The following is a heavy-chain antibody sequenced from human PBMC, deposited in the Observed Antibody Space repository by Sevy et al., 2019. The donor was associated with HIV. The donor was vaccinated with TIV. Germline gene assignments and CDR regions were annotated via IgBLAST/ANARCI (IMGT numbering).Heavy chain of an antibody. V-gene: IGHV4-34*01. CDR3: ARSPPVVVVPGAPSWFDP. Sequence: SETLSLTCAVHDGSFSGYYWNWIRQLPGKGLEWIGEINESGITYYTPSLKSRVTISVDTSMKQFSLKLNSVTAADTAVYFCARSPPVVVVPGAPSWFDPWGQGTLVTVSS. CDR1: DGSFSGYY. J-gene: IGHJ5*02. CDR2: INESGIT. D-gene: IGHD2-2*01.